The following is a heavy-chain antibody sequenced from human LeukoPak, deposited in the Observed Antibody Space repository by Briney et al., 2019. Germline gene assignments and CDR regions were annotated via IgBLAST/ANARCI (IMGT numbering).Heavy chain of an antibody. J-gene: IGHJ4*02. CDR3: ARPIRN. CDR2: VYYTGTI. Sequence: SETLSLTCTVSGDSITSSSYYWGWIRQPPGKGLEWIGTVYYTGTIYYNPSLKSRVTISVDTSKNQFSLSLSSVTAADTAVYYCARPIRNWGQGTLVIVSS. V-gene: IGHV4-39*07. CDR1: GDSITSSSYY.